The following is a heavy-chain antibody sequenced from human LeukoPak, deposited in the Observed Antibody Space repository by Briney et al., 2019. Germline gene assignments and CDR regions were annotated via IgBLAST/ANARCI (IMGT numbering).Heavy chain of an antibody. CDR3: ARATGVWFGELLPIDY. D-gene: IGHD3-10*01. CDR1: GGTFSSYA. CDR2: IIPIFGTA. J-gene: IGHJ4*02. V-gene: IGHV1-69*05. Sequence: SVKVSCKASGGTFSSYAISWVRQAPGQGLEWMGGIIPIFGTANYAQKFQGRVTITTDKSTSTAYMELSSLRSEDTAVYYCARATGVWFGELLPIDYWGQGTLVTVSS.